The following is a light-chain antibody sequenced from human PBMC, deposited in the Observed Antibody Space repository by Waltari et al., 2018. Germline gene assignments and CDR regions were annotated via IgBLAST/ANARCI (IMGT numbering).Light chain of an antibody. CDR1: SSDVGGYNY. CDR3: SSYTSSSTLEVV. V-gene: IGLV2-14*03. Sequence: QSALTQPASVSGSPGQSITISCTGTSSDVGGYNYVSWYQQHPGKAPNLMIYDVSNRPSGVFNRFSGAKAGNTASLTSSGLQAEDEADYYCSSYTSSSTLEVVFGGGTKLTVL. J-gene: IGLJ2*01. CDR2: DVS.